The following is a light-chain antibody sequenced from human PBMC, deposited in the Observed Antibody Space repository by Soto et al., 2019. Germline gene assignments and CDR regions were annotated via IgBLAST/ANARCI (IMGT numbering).Light chain of an antibody. J-gene: IGLJ7*01. CDR2: LNSDGSH. Sequence: QPVLTQSPSASASLGASVKLTCTLSSGHSSYAIAWHQQQPEKGPRYLMKLNSDGSHSKGDGIPDRFSGSSSGAERYLTISSLQSEDEADYYCQTWVTGIVVFGGGTQLTVL. CDR3: QTWVTGIVV. V-gene: IGLV4-69*01. CDR1: SGHSSYA.